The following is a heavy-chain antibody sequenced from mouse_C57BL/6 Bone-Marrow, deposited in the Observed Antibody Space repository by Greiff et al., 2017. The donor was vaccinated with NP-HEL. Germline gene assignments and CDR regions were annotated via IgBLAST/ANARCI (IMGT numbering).Heavy chain of an antibody. CDR1: GFTFSDFY. D-gene: IGHD2-3*01. CDR3: ARDAGGDGYPDY. CDR2: SRNKANDYTT. Sequence: EVKLVESGGGLVQSGRSLRLSCATSGFTFSDFYMEWVRQAPGKGLEWIAASRNKANDYTTEYSASVKGRFIVSRDTSQSILYLQMNALRAEDTAIYYCARDAGGDGYPDYWGQGTSVTVSS. V-gene: IGHV7-1*01. J-gene: IGHJ4*01.